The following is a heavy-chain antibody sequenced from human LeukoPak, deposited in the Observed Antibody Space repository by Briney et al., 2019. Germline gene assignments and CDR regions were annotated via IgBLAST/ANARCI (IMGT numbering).Heavy chain of an antibody. CDR1: GGSISSYY. Sequence: KPSETLSLTCTVSGGSISSYYWSWIRQPPGKGLEWIGYIDYSGSTNYNPSLKSRVTISVDTSKNQFSLKLSSVTAADTAVYYCASYDSSGYYDYWGQGTLVTVSS. D-gene: IGHD3-22*01. CDR3: ASYDSSGYYDY. J-gene: IGHJ4*02. V-gene: IGHV4-59*08. CDR2: IDYSGST.